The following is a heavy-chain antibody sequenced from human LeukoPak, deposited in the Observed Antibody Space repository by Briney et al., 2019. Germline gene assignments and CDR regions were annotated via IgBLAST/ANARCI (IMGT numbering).Heavy chain of an antibody. Sequence: PSETLSLTCTVSGGSISSGGYYWSWIRQHPGKGLEWIGYIYYSGSTYYNPSLKSRVTIPVDTSKNQFSLKLSSVTAADTAVYYCARGVATIFGVVIILDWFDPWGQGTLVTVSS. CDR2: IYYSGST. CDR3: ARGVATIFGVVIILDWFDP. CDR1: GGSISSGGYY. J-gene: IGHJ5*02. D-gene: IGHD3-3*01. V-gene: IGHV4-31*03.